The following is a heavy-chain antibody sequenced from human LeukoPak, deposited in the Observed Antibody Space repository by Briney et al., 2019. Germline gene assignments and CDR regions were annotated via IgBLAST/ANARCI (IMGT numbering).Heavy chain of an antibody. Sequence: ASVKVSCKASGGTFSSYAISWVRQAPGQGLEWMGRIIPIFGIANYAQKFQGRVTITADKSTSTAYMELGSLRSEDTAVYYCARARIAAAVTYNWFDPWGQGTLVTVSS. CDR2: IIPIFGIA. CDR1: GGTFSSYA. J-gene: IGHJ5*02. V-gene: IGHV1-69*04. D-gene: IGHD6-13*01. CDR3: ARARIAAAVTYNWFDP.